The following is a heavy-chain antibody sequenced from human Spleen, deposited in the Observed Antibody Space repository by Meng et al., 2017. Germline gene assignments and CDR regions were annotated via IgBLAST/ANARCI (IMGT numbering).Heavy chain of an antibody. CDR3: ARDEDISAAGKLFGDY. CDR1: GYNFPDYY. CDR2: INPKSGDT. D-gene: IGHD6-25*01. Sequence: QVRLGQAGAEVKNPGASVKVSCKPSGYNFPDYYIHWVRRAPGQGLEWMGRINPKSGDTHYAQKFQARVTMTGDTSISTAYMELSGLRSDDTAMYYCARDEDISAAGKLFGDYWGQGTLVTVSS. V-gene: IGHV1-2*06. J-gene: IGHJ4*02.